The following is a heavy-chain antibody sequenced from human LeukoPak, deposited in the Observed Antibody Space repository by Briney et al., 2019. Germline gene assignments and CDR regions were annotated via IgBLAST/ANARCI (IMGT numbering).Heavy chain of an antibody. D-gene: IGHD3-10*01. Sequence: GGSLRLSCAASGFTFSSYWMSWVRQAPGKGLEWVANIKQDGSEKYYVDSVKGRFTISRDNAKNSLYLQMNSLRAEDTAVYYCARDNRGALDPRDYFDYWGQGTLVTVSS. J-gene: IGHJ4*02. CDR1: GFTFSSYW. CDR2: IKQDGSEK. CDR3: ARDNRGALDPRDYFDY. V-gene: IGHV3-7*01.